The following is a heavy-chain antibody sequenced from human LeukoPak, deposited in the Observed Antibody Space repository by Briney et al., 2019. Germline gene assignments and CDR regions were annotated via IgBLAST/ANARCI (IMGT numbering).Heavy chain of an antibody. CDR1: GGSISSNSYY. CDR2: INHSGST. J-gene: IGHJ5*02. D-gene: IGHD6-19*01. Sequence: PSETLSLTCAVSGGSISSNSYYWSWIRQPPGKGLEWIGEINHSGSTNYNPSLKSRVTISVDTSKNQFSLKLSSVTAADTAVYYCARGVAVAGTRDWFDPWGQGTLVTVSS. CDR3: ARGVAVAGTRDWFDP. V-gene: IGHV4-39*07.